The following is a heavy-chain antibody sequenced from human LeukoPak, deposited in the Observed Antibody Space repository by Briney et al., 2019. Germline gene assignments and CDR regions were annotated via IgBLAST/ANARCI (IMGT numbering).Heavy chain of an antibody. J-gene: IGHJ3*02. D-gene: IGHD6-19*01. Sequence: GASVKVSCKASGYTFTGYYMHWVRQAPGQGLEWMGWINPNSGGTNYAQKFQGRVTMTRDTSISTAYMELSRLRSDDKAVYYCARDLSGWYKDAFDIWGQGTMVTVSS. CDR1: GYTFTGYY. CDR3: ARDLSGWYKDAFDI. V-gene: IGHV1-2*02. CDR2: INPNSGGT.